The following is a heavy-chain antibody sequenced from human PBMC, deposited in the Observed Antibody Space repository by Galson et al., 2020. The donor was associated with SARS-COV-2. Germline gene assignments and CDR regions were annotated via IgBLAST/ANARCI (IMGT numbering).Heavy chain of an antibody. J-gene: IGHJ4*01. CDR3: ARLTPTQWELPNYFDY. D-gene: IGHD1-26*01. CDR2: IYDSGST. V-gene: IGHV4-39*01. Sequence: SETLSLTCTVSGGSVSSSSYYWGWVRQPPGKGLEWIGIIYDSGSTYYNPSLKSRVTISVDTSKNQFSLKMNSVTAADTAVYYCARLTPTQWELPNYFDYWGHGTLVTVSS. CDR1: GGSVSSSSYY.